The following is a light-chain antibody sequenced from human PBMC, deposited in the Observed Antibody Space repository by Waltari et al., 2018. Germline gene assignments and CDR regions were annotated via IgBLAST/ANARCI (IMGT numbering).Light chain of an antibody. V-gene: IGLV2-14*03. CDR1: TADIGYYDY. J-gene: IGLJ3*02. Sequence: QSALTQPASVSGSPGQSLTISCTGTTADIGYYDYVSWYQQHLGNAPKLIIYYARARPSGVSNRFSGSKSGNTASLTISGLQADDEADYYCSSHTTRSTWVFGGGTKLTVL. CDR2: YAR. CDR3: SSHTTRSTWV.